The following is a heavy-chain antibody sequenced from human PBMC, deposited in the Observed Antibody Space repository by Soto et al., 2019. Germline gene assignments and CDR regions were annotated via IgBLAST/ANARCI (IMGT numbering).Heavy chain of an antibody. CDR3: AKDSSGWYDYFDY. CDR2: IWYDGSNK. Sequence: GGSLRLSCAASGFTFSSYGMHWVRQAPGKGLEWVAVIWYDGSNKYYADSVKGRFTISRDNSKNTLYLQMNSLRAEDTAVYYCAKDSSGWYDYFDYWGQGTLVTVSS. V-gene: IGHV3-33*06. D-gene: IGHD6-19*01. J-gene: IGHJ4*02. CDR1: GFTFSSYG.